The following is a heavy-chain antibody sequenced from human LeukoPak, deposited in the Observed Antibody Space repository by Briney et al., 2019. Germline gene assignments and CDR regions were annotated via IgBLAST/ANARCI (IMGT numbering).Heavy chain of an antibody. CDR1: WFTVSSNY. Sequence: PGGSLRPSCAASWFTVSSNYLNWVQQAPGKGLEWVSVIYSGGSTYYADSVKGRFTISRDNSKNTLYLQMNSLRAEDTAVYYCAREAVTRNYFDYWGQGTLVTVSS. CDR3: AREAVTRNYFDY. V-gene: IGHV3-53*01. D-gene: IGHD4-17*01. CDR2: IYSGGST. J-gene: IGHJ4*02.